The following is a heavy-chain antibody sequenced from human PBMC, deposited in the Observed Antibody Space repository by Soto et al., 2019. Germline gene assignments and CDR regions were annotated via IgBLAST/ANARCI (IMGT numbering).Heavy chain of an antibody. J-gene: IGHJ5*02. CDR2: ISSSSSYT. V-gene: IGHV3-11*05. CDR3: TTDVLLWFGELEP. Sequence: GGSLRLSCASSGFTFSDYYMSLIRQAPGKGLEWVPYISSSSSYTNYADSVKGRFTISRDDSKNTLYLQMNSLKTEDTAVYYCTTDVLLWFGELEPWGQGTLVTVSS. D-gene: IGHD3-10*01. CDR1: GFTFSDYY.